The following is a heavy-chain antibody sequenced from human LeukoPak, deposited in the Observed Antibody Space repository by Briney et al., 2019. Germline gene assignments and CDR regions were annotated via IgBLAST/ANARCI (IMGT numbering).Heavy chain of an antibody. Sequence: GGSLRLSCAASGFTFSSYWMSWVRQAPGKGLEWVANIKQDGSEKYYVDSVKGRFTISRDNAKNSLYLQMNSLRAEDTAVYYCARDFYSSGWTPDAFDIWGQGTMVTVSS. CDR2: IKQDGSEK. CDR1: GFTFSSYW. CDR3: ARDFYSSGWTPDAFDI. J-gene: IGHJ3*02. V-gene: IGHV3-7*03. D-gene: IGHD6-19*01.